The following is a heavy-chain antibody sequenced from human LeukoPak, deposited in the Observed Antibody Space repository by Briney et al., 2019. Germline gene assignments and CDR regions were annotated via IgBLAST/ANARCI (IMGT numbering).Heavy chain of an antibody. V-gene: IGHV1-69-2*01. D-gene: IGHD6-13*01. Sequence: ASVKVSCKASGYTFTDYYMHWVQQAPGKGLEWMGRVDPEDGETIYAEKFQGRVTITADTSTDTAYMELSSLRSEDTAVYYCATERQYRQQLVPYYWGQGTLVTVSS. CDR3: ATERQYRQQLVPYY. CDR2: VDPEDGET. J-gene: IGHJ4*02. CDR1: GYTFTDYY.